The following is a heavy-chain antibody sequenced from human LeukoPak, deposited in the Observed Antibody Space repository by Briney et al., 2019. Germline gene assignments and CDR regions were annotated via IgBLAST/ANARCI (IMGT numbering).Heavy chain of an antibody. V-gene: IGHV3-66*01. CDR3: AKGLFSSSFHSHFDY. Sequence: AGGSLRLSCAASEFSVGSNYMTWVRQAPGKGLEWVSLIYSGGSTYYADSVKGRFTISRDNSKNTLFLQMNSLRAEDTAVYYCAKGLFSSSFHSHFDYWGQGTLVTVSS. CDR2: IYSGGST. CDR1: EFSVGSNY. J-gene: IGHJ4*02. D-gene: IGHD6-6*01.